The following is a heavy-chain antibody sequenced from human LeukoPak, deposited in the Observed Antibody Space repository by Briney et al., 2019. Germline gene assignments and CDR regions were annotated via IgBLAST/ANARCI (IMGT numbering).Heavy chain of an antibody. D-gene: IGHD3-22*01. J-gene: IGHJ4*02. Sequence: ASVKVSCKASGYTFTSYDINWVRQATGQGLEWMGWMNPNSGGTNYAQKFQGRVTMTRDTSISTAYMELSRLRSDDTAVYYCARSLGYYYDRSGYYLGYWGQGTLVTVSS. V-gene: IGHV1-2*02. CDR2: MNPNSGGT. CDR3: ARSLGYYYDRSGYYLGY. CDR1: GYTFTSYD.